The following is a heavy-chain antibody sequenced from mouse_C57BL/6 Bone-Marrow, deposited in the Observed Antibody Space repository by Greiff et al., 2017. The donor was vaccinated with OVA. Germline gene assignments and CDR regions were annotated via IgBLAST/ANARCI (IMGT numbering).Heavy chain of an antibody. CDR1: GYTFTDYN. CDR2: INPNNGGT. D-gene: IGHD1-1*01. J-gene: IGHJ2*01. V-gene: IGHV1-22*01. Sequence: EVQLQQSGPELVKPGASVKMSCKASGYTFTDYNMHWVKQSHGKSLEWIGYINPNNGGTSYNQKFKGKATLTVNKSSSTAYMELRSLTSEDSAVYYCARGGLLLRFSYYFDYGGQGTTLTVSS. CDR3: ARGGLLLRFSYYFDY.